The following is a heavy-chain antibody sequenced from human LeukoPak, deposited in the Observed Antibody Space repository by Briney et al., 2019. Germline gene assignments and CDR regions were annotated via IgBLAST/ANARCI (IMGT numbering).Heavy chain of an antibody. V-gene: IGHV3-23*01. CDR2: IRGGGDTK. J-gene: IGHJ3*02. D-gene: IGHD4-17*01. CDR3: SGDPNGDYVGAFDM. Sequence: PGGSLRLSCTASGFTFSNYAMTWVRQAPGKGLEWVASIRGGGDTKYYADSVKGRFTISRDNSKNTPFLQMNSLRGEDTAVYYCSGDPNGDYVGAFDMWGPGTMVTVSS. CDR1: GFTFSNYA.